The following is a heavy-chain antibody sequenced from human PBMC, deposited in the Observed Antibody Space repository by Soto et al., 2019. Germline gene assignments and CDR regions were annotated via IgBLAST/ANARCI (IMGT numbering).Heavy chain of an antibody. D-gene: IGHD6-13*01. V-gene: IGHV3-74*01. CDR1: GFSVSGYW. CDR2: SNGAGSDT. J-gene: IGHJ4*02. CDR3: AYSSTPFDY. Sequence: GGSLRLSCVGSGFSVSGYWMHWVRQVPGKGLVWVSRSNGAGSDTSYADSLEGRFTISRDNAKNTLYLQMNSLRAEDTAVYYCAYSSTPFDYWGQGTLVTVSS.